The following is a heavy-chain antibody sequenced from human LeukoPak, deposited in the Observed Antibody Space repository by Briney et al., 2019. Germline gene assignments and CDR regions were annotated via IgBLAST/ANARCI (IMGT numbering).Heavy chain of an antibody. Sequence: ASVTVSCKASGYTFTSYYMHWVRQAPGQGLEWMGLINPSGGSTSYAQKFQGRVTMTRDTSTSTVYMELSSQRSEDTAVYYCARGRYSYGFSRRATDYGMDVWGQGTTVTVSS. CDR2: INPSGGST. CDR3: ARGRYSYGFSRRATDYGMDV. D-gene: IGHD5-18*01. V-gene: IGHV1-46*01. J-gene: IGHJ6*02. CDR1: GYTFTSYY.